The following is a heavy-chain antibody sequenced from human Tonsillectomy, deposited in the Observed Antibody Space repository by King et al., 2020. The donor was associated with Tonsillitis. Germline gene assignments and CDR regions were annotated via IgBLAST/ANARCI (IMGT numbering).Heavy chain of an antibody. D-gene: IGHD1-1*01. CDR3: ARGGYNWNDVGAFDI. Sequence: QLVESGGGLIQPGGSLRLSCAASGFTVISNFMSWVRQAPGKGLEWVSGIYSGDSTYYADSVKGRFTISRDNSKNTLYLQMNSLRAEDPAVYYCARGGYNWNDVGAFDIWGQGQLVTVPS. CDR1: GFTVISNF. CDR2: IYSGDST. V-gene: IGHV3-53*01. J-gene: IGHJ3*02.